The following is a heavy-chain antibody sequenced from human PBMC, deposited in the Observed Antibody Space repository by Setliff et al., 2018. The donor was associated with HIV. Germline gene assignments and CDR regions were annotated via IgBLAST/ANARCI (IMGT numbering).Heavy chain of an antibody. J-gene: IGHJ4*02. CDR1: GFTVSGYY. V-gene: IGHV3-66*02. CDR2: IYSGGST. D-gene: IGHD6-19*01. CDR3: ARELVYSSGWPLDY. Sequence: GGSLRLSCAASGFTVSGYYMAWVRQAPGKGLEWVSTIYSGGSTYHADSVKGRFTVSRDTSKNTLYLQMNSLRVEDTAVYYCARELVYSSGWPLDYWGQGTLVTVSS.